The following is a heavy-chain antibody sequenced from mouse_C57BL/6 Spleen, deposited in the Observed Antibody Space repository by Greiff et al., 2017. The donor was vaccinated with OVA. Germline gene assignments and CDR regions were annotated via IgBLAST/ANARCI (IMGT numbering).Heavy chain of an antibody. CDR2: IDPSDSET. D-gene: IGHD2-4*01. Sequence: QVQLQQSGAELVRPGSSVKLSCKASGYTFTSYWMHWVKQRPIQGLEWIGNIDPSDSETHYNQKFKDKATLTVDKSSSTAYMQLSSLTSEDSAVYYCARRGTYDYVLFDYWGQGTTLTVSS. CDR3: ARRGTYDYVLFDY. J-gene: IGHJ2*01. V-gene: IGHV1-52*01. CDR1: GYTFTSYW.